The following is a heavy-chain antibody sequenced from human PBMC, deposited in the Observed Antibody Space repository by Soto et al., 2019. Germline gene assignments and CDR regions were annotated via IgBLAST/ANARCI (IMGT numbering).Heavy chain of an antibody. J-gene: IGHJ4*02. CDR2: IFSSGST. V-gene: IGHV4-59*01. D-gene: IGHD2-2*01. CDR1: GDSISSFY. CDR3: ARVGYCSSTPCWPIGYFEY. Sequence: QVQLQESGPGLVKPSETLSLTCTVSGDSISSFYWTWIRQPPGKGLEWVGDIFSSGSTNYNPSLTSRVPLSVDTSENQFSLKLTSVTAADTAVYYCARVGYCSSTPCWPIGYFEYWGQGTLVTVSS.